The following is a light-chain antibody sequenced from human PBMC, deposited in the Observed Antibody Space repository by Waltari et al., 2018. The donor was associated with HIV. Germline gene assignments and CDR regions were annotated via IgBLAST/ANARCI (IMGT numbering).Light chain of an antibody. Sequence: DIVMTQSPSSLSASVGDRVTITCQASQDISNYLNWYQQKPGKAPKLLIYDASSLETGVPSRFSGSGSGTDFTFTISSLQPEEIATYYCQQYDNLLLAFGGGTKVEIK. J-gene: IGKJ4*01. V-gene: IGKV1-33*01. CDR1: QDISNY. CDR2: DAS. CDR3: QQYDNLLLA.